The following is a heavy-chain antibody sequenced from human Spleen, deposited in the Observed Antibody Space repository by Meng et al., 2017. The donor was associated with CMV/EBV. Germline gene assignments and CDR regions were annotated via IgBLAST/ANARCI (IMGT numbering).Heavy chain of an antibody. J-gene: IGHJ4*02. CDR3: ARDDNWGPDY. Sequence: ASVKVSCKTSGYTFIGHYLHWVRQAPGQGLEWMAWIHYDTGETNYAQNFHGRVTVTRDTSITTVYMELRSLRPDDTAMYYCARDDNWGPDYWGQGTLVTVSS. CDR1: GYTFIGHY. D-gene: IGHD7-27*01. V-gene: IGHV1-2*02. CDR2: IHYDTGET.